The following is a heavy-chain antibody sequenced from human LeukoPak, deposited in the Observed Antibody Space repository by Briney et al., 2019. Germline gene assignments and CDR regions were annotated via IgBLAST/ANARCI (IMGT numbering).Heavy chain of an antibody. D-gene: IGHD3-10*01. J-gene: IGHJ4*02. V-gene: IGHV4-39*01. Sequence: PSETLSLTCNVSGGSISDNDYSWDWIRLPPGKGLEWMGCIHYSGTTYSNPSLKSRISISVDTSKSQFSLKLRSVTAADTAVYYCARRYYFVSGSYYPFDFWGQGTLVTVSS. CDR3: ARRYYFVSGSYYPFDF. CDR2: IHYSGTT. CDR1: GGSISDNDYS.